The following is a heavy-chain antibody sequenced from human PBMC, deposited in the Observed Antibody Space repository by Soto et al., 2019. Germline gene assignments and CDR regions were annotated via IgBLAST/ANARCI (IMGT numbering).Heavy chain of an antibody. CDR1: GFTFSSYG. V-gene: IGHV3-33*01. CDR2: IWYDGSNK. D-gene: IGHD5-18*01. Sequence: QVQLVESGGGVVQPGRSLRLSCAASGFTFSSYGMHWVRQAPGKGLEWVAVIWYDGSNKYYADSVKGRFTISRDNSKNTLYLQMNSLRAEDTAVYYCARDIMARYSYGPHYYGMDVWGQGTTVTVSS. CDR3: ARDIMARYSYGPHYYGMDV. J-gene: IGHJ6*02.